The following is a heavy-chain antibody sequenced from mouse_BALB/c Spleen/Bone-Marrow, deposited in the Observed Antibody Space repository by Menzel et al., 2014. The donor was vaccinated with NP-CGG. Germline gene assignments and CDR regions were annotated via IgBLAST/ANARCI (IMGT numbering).Heavy chain of an antibody. D-gene: IGHD2-14*01. CDR2: ILPGSGST. J-gene: IGHJ3*01. V-gene: IGHV1-9*01. Sequence: VQRVESGAELMKPGASVKISCKATGYTFSSYWIEWVKQRPGHGLEWIGEILPGSGSTNYNEKFKGKATFTADTSSNTAYMQLSSLTSEDSAVYYCARRGYDGAYWGQGTLVTGSA. CDR1: GYTFSSYW. CDR3: ARRGYDGAY.